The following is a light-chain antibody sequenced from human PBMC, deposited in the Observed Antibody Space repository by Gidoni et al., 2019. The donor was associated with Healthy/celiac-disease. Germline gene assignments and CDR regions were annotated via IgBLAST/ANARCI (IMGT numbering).Light chain of an antibody. CDR3: QQYYSYPQYT. V-gene: IGKV1-8*01. CDR1: QGISSY. J-gene: IGKJ2*01. Sequence: AIRITQSPSSLSASTGDRVTITCRASQGISSYLAWYQQKPGKAPKLLIYAASTLQSGVPSRFSGSGSGTDFTLTISCLQSEDFATYYCQQYYSYPQYTFGQXTKLEIK. CDR2: AAS.